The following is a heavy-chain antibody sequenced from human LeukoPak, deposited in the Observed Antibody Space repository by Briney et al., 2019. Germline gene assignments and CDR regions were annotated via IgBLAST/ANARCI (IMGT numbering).Heavy chain of an antibody. J-gene: IGHJ4*02. CDR1: GFTFSDHY. D-gene: IGHD6-13*01. CDR2: TRNKANSYTT. Sequence: GGSLRLSCAASGFTFSDHYMDWVRQAPGKGLEWVGRTRNKANSYTTEYAASVKGRFTISRDDSKNSLYLQMNSLKTEGTAVYYCARESSSWRRNFYFDYWGQGTLVTVSS. CDR3: ARESSSWRRNFYFDY. V-gene: IGHV3-72*01.